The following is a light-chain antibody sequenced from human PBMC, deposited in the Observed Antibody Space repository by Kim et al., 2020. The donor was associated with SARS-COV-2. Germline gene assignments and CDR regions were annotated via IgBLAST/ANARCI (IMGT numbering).Light chain of an antibody. CDR1: SCSIASNN. Sequence: KTVTSSHTRNSCSIASNNVHWYQQRPDSAPTTVIYEDYKRASGVPNRFSGSIDSSSNSASLTISGLRTEDEADYYCQSYDSANQGVFGGGTQLTVL. CDR2: EDY. J-gene: IGLJ3*02. CDR3: QSYDSANQGV. V-gene: IGLV6-57*03.